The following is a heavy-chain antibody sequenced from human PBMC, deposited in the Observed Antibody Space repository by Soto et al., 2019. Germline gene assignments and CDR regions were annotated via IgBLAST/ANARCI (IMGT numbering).Heavy chain of an antibody. CDR1: GFTFSSYG. J-gene: IGHJ4*02. V-gene: IGHV3-30*18. D-gene: IGHD6-13*01. CDR3: AKEGSWTYYFDY. CDR2: ISYDGSNK. Sequence: GGSLRLSCAASGFTFSSYGMHWVRQAPGKGLEWVAVISYDGSNKYYADSVKGRFTISRDNSKNTLYLQMNSLRAEDTAVYYCAKEGSWTYYFDYWGQGTLVTVSS.